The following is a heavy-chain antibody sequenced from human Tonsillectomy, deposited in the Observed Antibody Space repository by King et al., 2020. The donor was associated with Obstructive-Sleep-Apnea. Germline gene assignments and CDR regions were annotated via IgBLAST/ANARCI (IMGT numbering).Heavy chain of an antibody. J-gene: IGHJ3*02. D-gene: IGHD6-13*01. CDR1: GGSISSSSYY. V-gene: IGHV4-39*06. CDR2: IYYSGST. Sequence: RLQLQESGPGLVKPSETLSLTCTVSGGSISSSSYYWGWIRQPPGKGLEWIGSIYYSGSTYYNPSLKGRVTISVDTSKNQFSLKLSSVTAADTAVYYCARYSSSWLHDAFDIWGQGTMVTVSS. CDR3: ARYSSSWLHDAFDI.